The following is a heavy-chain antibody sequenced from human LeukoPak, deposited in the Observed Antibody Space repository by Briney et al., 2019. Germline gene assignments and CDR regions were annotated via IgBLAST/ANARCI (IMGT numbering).Heavy chain of an antibody. Sequence: GESLKISCKGSGYSFTSYWIGWVRQMPGKGLEWMGIIYPGDSDTRYSPSFQGQVTISADKSISTAYLQWSSLKASDTATYYCARHEGYYDIFRYGFDYWGQGTLVTVSS. CDR3: ARHEGYYDIFRYGFDY. J-gene: IGHJ4*02. CDR1: GYSFTSYW. D-gene: IGHD3-9*01. CDR2: IYPGDSDT. V-gene: IGHV5-51*01.